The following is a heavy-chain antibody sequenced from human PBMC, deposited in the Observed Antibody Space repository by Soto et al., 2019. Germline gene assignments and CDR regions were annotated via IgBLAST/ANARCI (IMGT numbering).Heavy chain of an antibody. CDR3: ARERWHSGSNNDAYDI. V-gene: IGHV1-69*12. CDR1: GGTFSSYA. Sequence: QVQLVQSGAEVKKPGSSVKVSCKASGGTFSSYATSWVRQAPGQGLEWMGGIIPIFGTANYAQKFQGRVTITADESTSTAYMELSSLRSEDTAVYYCARERWHSGSNNDAYDIWGQGTMVTVSS. D-gene: IGHD1-26*01. CDR2: IIPIFGTA. J-gene: IGHJ3*02.